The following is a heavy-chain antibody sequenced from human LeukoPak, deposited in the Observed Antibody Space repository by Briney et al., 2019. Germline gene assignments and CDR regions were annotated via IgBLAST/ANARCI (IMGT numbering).Heavy chain of an antibody. V-gene: IGHV3-74*01. CDR1: GFTFSSYW. D-gene: IGHD3-22*01. CDR2: INSDGSST. J-gene: IGHJ4*02. CDR3: AATYYYDTYFDY. Sequence: PGGSLRLSCAASGFTFSSYWMHWVRQSPGKWLVWVSRINSDGSSTSYADSVKGRFTISRDNAKNTLYLQMNSLRAEDTAVYYCAATYYYDTYFDYWGQGTLVTVSS.